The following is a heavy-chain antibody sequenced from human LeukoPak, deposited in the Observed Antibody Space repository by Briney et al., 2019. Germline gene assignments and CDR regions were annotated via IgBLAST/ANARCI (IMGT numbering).Heavy chain of an antibody. V-gene: IGHV3-23*01. J-gene: IGHJ4*02. CDR3: AKEIAAIGLPAVDH. CDR2: ISSDGGT. CDR1: GFTFSSYW. D-gene: IGHD6-13*01. Sequence: GGSLRLSCAASGFTFSSYWMSWVRQAPGRGLEWVSGISSDGGTFYPDSVKGRFTISRDNSKNTLYLQMNSLGAADTAIYYCAKEIAAIGLPAVDHWGQGTLVTVSS.